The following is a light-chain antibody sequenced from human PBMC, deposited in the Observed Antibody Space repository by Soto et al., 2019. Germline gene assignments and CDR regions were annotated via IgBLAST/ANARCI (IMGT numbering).Light chain of an antibody. CDR2: DVS. CDR1: SSDVGGYNY. V-gene: IGLV2-11*01. CDR3: CSYAGSYTLVV. Sequence: QSALTQPRSVSGSPGQSVTISCTGTSSDVGGYNYASWYQQHPGKAPKLMIYDVSKRPSGVPDRFSGSKSGNTASLTISGLQAEDEADYYCCSYAGSYTLVVFGGGTQLTVL. J-gene: IGLJ2*01.